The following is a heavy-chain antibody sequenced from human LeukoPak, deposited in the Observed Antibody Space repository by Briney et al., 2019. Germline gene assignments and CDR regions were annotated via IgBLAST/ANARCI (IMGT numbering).Heavy chain of an antibody. V-gene: IGHV1-8*02. J-gene: IGHJ4*02. CDR1: GYTFTGYY. CDR2: MNPNSGNT. CDR3: ATEVRPHHLNGITGTTDDY. D-gene: IGHD1-7*01. Sequence: GASVKVSCKASGYTFTGYYMHWVRQAPGQGLEWMGWMNPNSGNTGYAQKFQGRVTMTRNTSISTAYMELSSLRSEDTAVYYCATEVRPHHLNGITGTTDDYWGQGTLVTVSS.